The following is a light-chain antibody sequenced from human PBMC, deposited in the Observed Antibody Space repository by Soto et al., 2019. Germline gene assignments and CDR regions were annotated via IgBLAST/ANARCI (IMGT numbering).Light chain of an antibody. CDR3: SSYTRRSTVV. Sequence: QSALTQPASVSGSPGQSITISCTGTSADVGGSKYVSWNQQHPGKAPKLIIFEVRSRPSGVSDRFSGSKSGNTASLTISGLQADDEADYYCSSYTRRSTVVFGGGTKLTVL. CDR1: SADVGGSKY. V-gene: IGLV2-14*03. CDR2: EVR. J-gene: IGLJ3*02.